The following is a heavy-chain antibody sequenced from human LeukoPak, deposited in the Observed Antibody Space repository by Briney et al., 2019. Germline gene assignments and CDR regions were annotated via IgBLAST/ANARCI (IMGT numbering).Heavy chain of an antibody. Sequence: SETLSLTCAVYGGSFSGYYWSWIRQPPGKGLEWIGSIYYSGSTYFNPSLKSRVTISVDTSKSQFSLKLSSVTAADTAVYYCARSLAGSAKVDYWGQGTLVTVSS. CDR2: IYYSGST. CDR3: ARSLAGSAKVDY. CDR1: GGSFSGYY. V-gene: IGHV4-34*01. D-gene: IGHD6-19*01. J-gene: IGHJ4*02.